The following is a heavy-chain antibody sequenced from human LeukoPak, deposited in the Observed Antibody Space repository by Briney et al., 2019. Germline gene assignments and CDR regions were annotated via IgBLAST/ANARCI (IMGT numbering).Heavy chain of an antibody. V-gene: IGHV3-9*01. CDR3: AKDIGYDSSGYLAFDI. J-gene: IGHJ3*02. Sequence: GGSLRLSCAASGFTFDDYAMHWVRQAPGKSLEWVSGISWNSGSIGYADSVKGRFTISRDNAKNSLYLQMNSLRAEDTALYYCAKDIGYDSSGYLAFDIWGQGTMVTVSS. CDR2: ISWNSGSI. D-gene: IGHD3-22*01. CDR1: GFTFDDYA.